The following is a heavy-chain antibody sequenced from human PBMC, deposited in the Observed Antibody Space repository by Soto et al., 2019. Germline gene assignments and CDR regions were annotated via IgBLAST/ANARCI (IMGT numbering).Heavy chain of an antibody. D-gene: IGHD6-13*01. CDR2: INAGNGNT. V-gene: IGHV1-3*01. Sequence: ASVKVSCKASGYTFTSYAMHWVRQAPGQRLEWMGWINAGNGNTKYSQKFQGRVTITRDTSASTAYMELSSLRSEDTAVYYCARGIAAADDAFDIWGQGTMVTVSS. CDR3: ARGIAAADDAFDI. J-gene: IGHJ3*02. CDR1: GYTFTSYA.